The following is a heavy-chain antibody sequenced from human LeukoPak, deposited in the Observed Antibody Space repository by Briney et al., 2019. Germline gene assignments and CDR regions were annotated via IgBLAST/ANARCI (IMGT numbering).Heavy chain of an antibody. CDR2: ISSSSSYI. D-gene: IGHD1-20*01. CDR1: GFTFSSYS. CDR3: ARDRLYNWNPTYFDY. V-gene: IGHV3-21*01. J-gene: IGHJ4*02. Sequence: GGSLRLSCAASGFTFSSYSMNWVRQAPGKGLEWVSSISSSSSYIYYADSVKGRFTLSRDNAKNSLYLQMNSLRAEDTAVYYCARDRLYNWNPTYFDYWGQGTLVTVSS.